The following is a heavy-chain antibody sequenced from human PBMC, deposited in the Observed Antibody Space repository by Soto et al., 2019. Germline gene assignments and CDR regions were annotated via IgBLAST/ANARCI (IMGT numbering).Heavy chain of an antibody. V-gene: IGHV3-30-3*01. CDR3: ARDRLPGIAVAGSGGDY. Sequence: QVQLVESGGGVVQPGRSLRLSCAASGITFSSYAMHWVRQAPGKGLEWVAVISYDGSNKYYADSVKGRFTISRDNSKNTLYLQRNSLRAEDTAVYYCARDRLPGIAVAGSGGDYWGQGTLVTVSS. J-gene: IGHJ4*02. CDR2: ISYDGSNK. D-gene: IGHD6-19*01. CDR1: GITFSSYA.